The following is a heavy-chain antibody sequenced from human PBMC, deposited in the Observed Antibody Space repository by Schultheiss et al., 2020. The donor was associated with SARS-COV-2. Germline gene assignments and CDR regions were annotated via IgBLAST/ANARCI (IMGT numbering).Heavy chain of an antibody. CDR3: ARRRAIVVVVAATRGGMDV. V-gene: IGHV4-31*03. J-gene: IGHJ6*02. D-gene: IGHD2-15*01. CDR1: GGSISSGGYY. CDR2: IYYSGST. Sequence: SCTVSGGSISSGGYYWSWIRQHPGKGLEWIGYIYYSGSTYYNPSLKSRVTISVDTSKNQFSLKLSSVTAADTAVYYCARRRAIVVVVAATRGGMDVWGQGTTVTVSS.